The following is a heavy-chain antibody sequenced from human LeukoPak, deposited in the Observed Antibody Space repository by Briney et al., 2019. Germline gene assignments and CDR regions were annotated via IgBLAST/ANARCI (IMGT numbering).Heavy chain of an antibody. J-gene: IGHJ4*02. CDR2: ISYDGASK. D-gene: IGHD3-10*01. CDR1: AFSFNTYA. V-gene: IGHV3-30*18. Sequence: GGSLRLSCTASAFSFNTYAMHWVRQAPGKGLEWVAVISYDGASKYYTVSVKGRFAISRDNSKNTMYLQMNSLRPEDTAVYYCAKGDWFGELLSTFDYWGQGALVTVSS. CDR3: AKGDWFGELLSTFDY.